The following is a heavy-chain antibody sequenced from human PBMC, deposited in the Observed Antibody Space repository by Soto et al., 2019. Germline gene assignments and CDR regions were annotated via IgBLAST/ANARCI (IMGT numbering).Heavy chain of an antibody. J-gene: IGHJ4*02. Sequence: QVQLQESGPGLVKPSQTLSLTCTVSGGSISSGDYYWSWIRQPPGKGLEWIGYIYYSGSTYYNPSLKSRVTISVHTSKNQFSLKLSSVTAADTAVYYCARAGGRGWSEIDYWGQGTLVTVSS. CDR3: ARAGGRGWSEIDY. CDR2: IYYSGST. CDR1: GGSISSGDYY. D-gene: IGHD6-19*01. V-gene: IGHV4-30-4*01.